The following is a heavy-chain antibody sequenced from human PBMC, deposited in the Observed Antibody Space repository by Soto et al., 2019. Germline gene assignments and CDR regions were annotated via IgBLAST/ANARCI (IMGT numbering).Heavy chain of an antibody. Sequence: QVQLVQSGAEVKTPGSSVRVSCKTAGRTFLISAIAWVRQAPGQGLVWMGGVIPILGTIHIAQNFQGRVNFTADRPTGTADMDLASPRPEDTATYFRARGKEWEQPSNHCYCDYWGQGRQVIVSS. CDR2: VIPILGTI. D-gene: IGHD1-26*01. J-gene: IGHJ4*02. CDR3: ARGKEWEQPSNHCYCDY. V-gene: IGHV1-69*06. CDR1: GRTFLISA.